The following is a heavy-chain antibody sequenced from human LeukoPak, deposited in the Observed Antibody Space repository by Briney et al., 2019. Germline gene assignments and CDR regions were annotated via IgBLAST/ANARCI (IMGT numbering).Heavy chain of an antibody. V-gene: IGHV4-34*01. J-gene: IGHJ4*02. D-gene: IGHD1-7*01. Sequence: PSETLSLTCTVSGGSISSYYWSWIRQPPGKGLEWIGEINHSGSTNYNPSLKSRVTISVDTSKNQFSLKLSSVTAADTAVYYCAIRTHILYYFDYWGQGTLVTVSS. CDR1: GGSISSYY. CDR3: AIRTHILYYFDY. CDR2: INHSGST.